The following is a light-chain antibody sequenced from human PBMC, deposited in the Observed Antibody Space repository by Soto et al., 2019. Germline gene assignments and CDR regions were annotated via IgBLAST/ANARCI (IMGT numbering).Light chain of an antibody. V-gene: IGKV3-20*01. Sequence: EVVLTQSPGTLSLSPGERATLSCRTSQSVSASQLAWYQQKPGQAPRLLIYGVSNRATSIPDRFSGSGSGTHFTLTIDRLEPEDFATYYCQQSYSPPRTFGQGTKVE. CDR3: QQSYSPPRT. CDR1: QSVSASQ. CDR2: GVS. J-gene: IGKJ1*01.